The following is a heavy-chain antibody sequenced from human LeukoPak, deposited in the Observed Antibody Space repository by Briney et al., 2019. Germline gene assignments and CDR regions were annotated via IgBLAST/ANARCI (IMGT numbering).Heavy chain of an antibody. CDR3: ATDPPYCGGDCFGY. Sequence: ASVKVSCKASGGTFSSYAISWVRQAPGQGLEWMGWISAYNGNTNYAQKLQGRVTMTTDTSTSTAYMELRSLRSDDTAVYYCATDPPYCGGDCFGYWGQGTLVTVSS. CDR2: ISAYNGNT. CDR1: GGTFSSYA. J-gene: IGHJ4*02. V-gene: IGHV1-18*01. D-gene: IGHD2-21*01.